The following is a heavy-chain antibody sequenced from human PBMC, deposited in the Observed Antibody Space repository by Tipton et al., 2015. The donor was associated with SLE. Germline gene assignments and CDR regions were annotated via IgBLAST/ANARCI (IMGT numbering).Heavy chain of an antibody. Sequence: SLRLSCEASEFTLRNYNMNWVRQAPGKGLEWMANIKEDGSEKYYVDSVKGRFTISRDNAKNSLYLQMNSLRAEDTAVYYCARGWAAAGEIFDYWGQGTLVTVSS. CDR3: ARGWAAAGEIFDY. V-gene: IGHV3-7*01. D-gene: IGHD6-13*01. CDR2: IKEDGSEK. CDR1: EFTLRNYN. J-gene: IGHJ4*02.